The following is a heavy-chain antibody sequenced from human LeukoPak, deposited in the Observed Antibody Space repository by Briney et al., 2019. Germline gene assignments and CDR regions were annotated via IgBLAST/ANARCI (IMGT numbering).Heavy chain of an antibody. CDR2: IYYSGST. V-gene: IGHV4-59*01. Sequence: SETLSLTCTVSGGSISSYYWSWTRQPPGKGLEWIGYIYYSGSTNYNPSLKSRVTISVDTSKNQFSLKLSSVTAADTAVYYCTRDRRYDFWSGYDAFDIWGQGTMVTVSS. CDR3: TRDRRYDFWSGYDAFDI. CDR1: GGSISSYY. D-gene: IGHD3-3*01. J-gene: IGHJ3*02.